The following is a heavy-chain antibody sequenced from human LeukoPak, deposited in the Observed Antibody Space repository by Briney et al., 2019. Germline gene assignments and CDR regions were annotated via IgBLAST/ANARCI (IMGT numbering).Heavy chain of an antibody. V-gene: IGHV3-30-3*01. CDR3: ARAHSSTWSSYFDS. J-gene: IGHJ4*02. D-gene: IGHD6-13*01. CDR1: GLTFNIYP. Sequence: PGGSLRLSCAASGLTFNIYPMHWVRQAPGKGLEWVAVISHDGSNKHYADSVRGRFTISRDNSKSTLYLQMNSLTTEDTAVYYCARAHSSTWSSYFDSWGQGTLVTVSS. CDR2: ISHDGSNK.